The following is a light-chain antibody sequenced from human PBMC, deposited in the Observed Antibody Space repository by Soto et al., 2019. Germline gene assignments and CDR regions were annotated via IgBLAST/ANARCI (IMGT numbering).Light chain of an antibody. J-gene: IGKJ4*01. V-gene: IGKV3-20*01. Sequence: EIVLTQSPGTLSLSPGDRATLSCSASQSVSSSHLAWYQQKPGQAPRLLIYGASSRATGIPDRFSGSGSGTDFTLTISRLEPEDFVVYYCQQYGSSPPLTFGGGTKVDIK. CDR2: GAS. CDR1: QSVSSSH. CDR3: QQYGSSPPLT.